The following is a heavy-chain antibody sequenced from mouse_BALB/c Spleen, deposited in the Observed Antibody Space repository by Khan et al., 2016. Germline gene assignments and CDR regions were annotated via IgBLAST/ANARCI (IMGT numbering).Heavy chain of an antibody. CDR2: ISYDGSN. CDR1: GYSITSGYY. Sequence: EVQLQESGPGLVKSSPSLSLTCSVTGYSITSGYYWNWIRQFPGNKLEWMGYISYDGSNNYNPSLKNRIPITRDTSKNQFFLKLNSVTTEDTAISYGASGHRKYCFDYWGQGTTLTVSS. D-gene: IGHD3-3*01. J-gene: IGHJ2*01. V-gene: IGHV3-6*01. CDR3: ASGHRKYCFDY.